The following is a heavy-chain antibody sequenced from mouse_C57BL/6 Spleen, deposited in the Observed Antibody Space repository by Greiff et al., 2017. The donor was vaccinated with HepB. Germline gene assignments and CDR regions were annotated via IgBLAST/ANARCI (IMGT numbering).Heavy chain of an antibody. D-gene: IGHD1-1*01. CDR3: ARQGDYGSSYRAMDY. CDR1: GFTFSSYG. Sequence: EVQRVESGGDLVKPGGSLKLSCAASGFTFSSYGMSWVRQTPDKRLEWVATISSGGSYTYYPDSVKGRFTISRDNAKNTLYLQMSSLKSEDTAMYYCARQGDYGSSYRAMDYWGQGTSVTVSS. J-gene: IGHJ4*01. V-gene: IGHV5-6*01. CDR2: ISSGGSYT.